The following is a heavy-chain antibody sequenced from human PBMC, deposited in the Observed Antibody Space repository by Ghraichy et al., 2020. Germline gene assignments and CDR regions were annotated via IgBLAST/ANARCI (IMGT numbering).Heavy chain of an antibody. Sequence: LSLTCAASGFTFSSYAMSWVRQAPGKGLEWVSVISGSGGSTYYADSVKGRFTISRDNSKNTLYLQMNSLRAEDTAVYYCAKDLLYGSGRRLGNAFDIWGQWTMVTVSS. CDR2: ISGSGGST. D-gene: IGHD3-3*01. CDR1: GFTFSSYA. V-gene: IGHV3-23*01. J-gene: IGHJ3*02. CDR3: AKDLLYGSGRRLGNAFDI.